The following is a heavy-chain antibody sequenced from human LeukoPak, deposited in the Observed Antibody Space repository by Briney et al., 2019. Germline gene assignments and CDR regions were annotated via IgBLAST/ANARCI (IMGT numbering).Heavy chain of an antibody. V-gene: IGHV3-23*01. CDR2: ISGSGGST. J-gene: IGHJ4*02. D-gene: IGHD3-22*01. CDR3: ARDHKAYYYDSSGYYLDY. CDR1: GFTFSSYA. Sequence: GGSLRLSCAASGFTFSSYAMSWVRQAPGKGLEWVSAISGSGGSTYYADSVKGRFTISRDNSKNTLYLQMNSLRAEDTAVYYCARDHKAYYYDSSGYYLDYWGQGTLVTVSS.